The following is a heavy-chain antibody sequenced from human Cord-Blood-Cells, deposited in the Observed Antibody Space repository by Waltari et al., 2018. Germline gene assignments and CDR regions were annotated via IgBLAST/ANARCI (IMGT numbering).Heavy chain of an antibody. CDR2: ISSSSSYI. V-gene: IGHV3-21*01. CDR3: ARDGTPGEWELLKWFDP. J-gene: IGHJ5*02. CDR1: GFTFSSSS. Sequence: EVQLVESGGGLVKPGGSLRLYWAASGFTFSSSSMNWVRQAPVKGLEWVSSISSSSSYIYYADSVKGRFTISRDNAKNSLYLQMNSLRAEDTAVYYCARDGTPGEWELLKWFDPWGQGTLVTVSS. D-gene: IGHD1-26*01.